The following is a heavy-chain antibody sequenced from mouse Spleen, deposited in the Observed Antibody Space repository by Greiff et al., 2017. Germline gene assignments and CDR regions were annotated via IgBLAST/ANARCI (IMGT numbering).Heavy chain of an antibody. J-gene: IGHJ2*01. Sequence: VQLQQSGGGLVKPGGSLKLSCAASGFTFSDYGMHWVLQAPEKGLEWVAYISSGSSTIYYAYTVKGRFTISRDNAKNTLFLQMTSLRSEDTAMYYCARNGRGAFDYWGQGTTLTVSS. CDR2: ISSGSSTI. CDR1: GFTFSDYG. V-gene: IGHV5-17*01. D-gene: IGHD1-1*01. CDR3: ARNGRGAFDY.